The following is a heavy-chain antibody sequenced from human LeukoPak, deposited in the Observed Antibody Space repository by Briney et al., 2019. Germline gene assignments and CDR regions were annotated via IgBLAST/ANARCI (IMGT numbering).Heavy chain of an antibody. CDR2: ISAFTGNT. J-gene: IGHJ5*02. CDR3: ARDREAYLLFPPAWFDP. CDR1: GYTFTSYD. Sequence: ASVKVSCRASGYTFTSYDINWVRQATGQGLEWMGWISAFTGNTTYAQKFQGRVTMTTDSTSSTAYMGLRSLTSDDTAVYYCARDREAYLLFPPAWFDPWGQGTLVIVSS. V-gene: IGHV1-18*01. D-gene: IGHD1-26*01.